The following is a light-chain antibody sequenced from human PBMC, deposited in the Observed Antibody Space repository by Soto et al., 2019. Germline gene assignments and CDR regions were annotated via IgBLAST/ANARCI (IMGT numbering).Light chain of an antibody. CDR1: QSIISTY. CDR2: VAS. V-gene: IGKV3-20*01. CDR3: QQYGSSPRT. Sequence: EIVLTQSPGTLSMSPGERATLSCRASQSIISTYLAWYQQKPGQAPRPLIYVASSRATGIPDRFSGSGSGTDFTLTISRLEAEDFAVYYCQQYGSSPRTFGQGTKVEFK. J-gene: IGKJ1*01.